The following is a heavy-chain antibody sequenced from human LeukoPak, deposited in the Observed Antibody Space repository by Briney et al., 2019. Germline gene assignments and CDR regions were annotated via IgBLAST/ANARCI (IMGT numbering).Heavy chain of an antibody. CDR1: GFTFSSYW. D-gene: IGHD2-15*01. J-gene: IGHJ3*02. CDR3: ARVISAYCSGGSCWGAFDI. Sequence: GGSLRLSCPASGFTFSSYWMTWVRQAPGKGLEWVANIKQDGSEKHCVDSVKGRFTISRDNAKNSLYLQMNSLRAEDTAVYYCARVISAYCSGGSCWGAFDIWGQGTMVTVSS. CDR2: IKQDGSEK. V-gene: IGHV3-7*03.